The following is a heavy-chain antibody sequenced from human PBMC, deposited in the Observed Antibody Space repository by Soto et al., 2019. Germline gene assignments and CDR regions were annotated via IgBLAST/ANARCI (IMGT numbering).Heavy chain of an antibody. J-gene: IGHJ3*02. D-gene: IGHD2-8*02. CDR2: ILVDGRT. Sequence: PRLSCAASGFICSSYDMSWVRQAPGKGLEWVSTILVDGRTFYVDSVKGRFTISRDSSQNTVYLQMNSLTAGDTALYYCAKATATGGGAFDICGHGAMVTVSS. CDR1: GFICSSYD. CDR3: AKATATGGGAFDI. V-gene: IGHV3-23*01.